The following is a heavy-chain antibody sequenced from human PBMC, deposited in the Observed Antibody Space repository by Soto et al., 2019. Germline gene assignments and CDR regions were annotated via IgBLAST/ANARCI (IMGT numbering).Heavy chain of an antibody. J-gene: IGHJ4*02. CDR2: INHSGST. CDR1: GGSFSDYY. D-gene: IGHD3-16*01. V-gene: IGHV4-34*01. Sequence: SETLSLTCAVYGGSFSDYYWSWIRQPPGKGLEWIGEINHSGSTNYNPSLKSRVTISVDTSKNQFSLKLSSVTAADTAVYYCARVSLGKAYWGQGTLVTVSS. CDR3: ARVSLGKAY.